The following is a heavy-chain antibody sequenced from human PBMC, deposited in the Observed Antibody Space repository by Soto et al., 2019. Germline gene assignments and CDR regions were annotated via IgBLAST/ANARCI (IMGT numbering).Heavy chain of an antibody. CDR2: ISGSGGNT. CDR1: GLTFSSYA. D-gene: IGHD1-26*01. CDR3: AKDRGSGNYGVNAFDI. Sequence: EVQVLESGGGLVQPGGSLRLSCAASGLTFSSYAMSWVRQAPGKGLEWVSTISGSGGNTYYADSVKGRFTISRDNSKNTLYLQMNSLRGEDTAIYYCAKDRGSGNYGVNAFDIWGQGTMVTVSS. V-gene: IGHV3-23*01. J-gene: IGHJ3*02.